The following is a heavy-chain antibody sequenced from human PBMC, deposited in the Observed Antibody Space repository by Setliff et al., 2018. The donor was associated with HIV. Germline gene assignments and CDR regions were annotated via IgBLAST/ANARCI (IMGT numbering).Heavy chain of an antibody. D-gene: IGHD5-12*01. CDR3: ARGKTWLRFLDY. CDR1: GYTFNNYG. CDR2: INTHSGYT. J-gene: IGHJ4*02. Sequence: GASVKVSCKASGYTFNNYGISWVRQAPGQGLEWMGWINTHSGYTNYAQNVQGRVTVTMDTSTSKAYMELRSLKSDDTAVYYCARGKTWLRFLDYWGQGTRVTAPQ. V-gene: IGHV1-18*01.